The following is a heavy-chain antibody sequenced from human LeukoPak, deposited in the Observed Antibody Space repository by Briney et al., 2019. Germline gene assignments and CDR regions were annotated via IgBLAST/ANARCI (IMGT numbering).Heavy chain of an antibody. D-gene: IGHD4-23*01. J-gene: IGHJ4*02. Sequence: GASVKVSCKASGGTFSSYAISWVRQAPGQGLEWMGRIIPILGIANYAQKFQGRVTITADKSTSTAYMELSSLRSEDTAVYYCARSLDYGGNSIPFDYWGQGTLVTVSS. CDR3: ARSLDYGGNSIPFDY. CDR1: GGTFSSYA. V-gene: IGHV1-69*04. CDR2: IIPILGIA.